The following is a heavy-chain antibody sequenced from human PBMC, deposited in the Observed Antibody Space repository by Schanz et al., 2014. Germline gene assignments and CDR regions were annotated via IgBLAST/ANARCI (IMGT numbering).Heavy chain of an antibody. CDR3: AKDLISGWSGFDY. CDR1: GFTFRSHA. D-gene: IGHD6-19*01. CDR2: ISHDGSKK. Sequence: QVHLLESGGGVVQPGRSLRLSCAASGFTFRSHAMHWVRQAPGKGLEWGAVISHDGSKKYYADSVKGRFTISRDNAKNSLYLQMNSLRAEDTAVYYCAKDLISGWSGFDYWGQGTLVTDSS. V-gene: IGHV3-30*07. J-gene: IGHJ4*02.